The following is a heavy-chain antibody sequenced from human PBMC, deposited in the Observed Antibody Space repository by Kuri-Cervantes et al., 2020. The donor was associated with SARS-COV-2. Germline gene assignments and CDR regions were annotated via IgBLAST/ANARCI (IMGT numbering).Heavy chain of an antibody. V-gene: IGHV4-31*03. CDR1: GDSIISGGYF. CDR2: IYYSGST. Sequence: SETLSLTCTVSGDSIISGGYFWSWIRQHPGKGLEWIGYIYYSGSTYYNPSLKSRVTMSVGSSKNQYSLKLTSVTGADTAVYYCARGRRRWNRTTYYYFDMDVWGKGTTVTVSS. CDR3: ARGRRRWNRTTYYYFDMDV. D-gene: IGHD5-24*01. J-gene: IGHJ6*03.